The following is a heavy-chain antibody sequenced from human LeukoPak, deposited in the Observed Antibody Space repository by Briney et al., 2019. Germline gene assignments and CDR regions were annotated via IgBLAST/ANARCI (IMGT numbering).Heavy chain of an antibody. D-gene: IGHD2-8*01. CDR2: INPDSGGT. CDR3: ATLMAHLDY. V-gene: IGHV1-2*02. CDR1: GYTFTGYY. J-gene: IGHJ4*02. Sequence: GASVKVSCKASGYTFTGYYMHWVRQAPGQGLEWMGWINPDSGGTYFAQKFQGRVTMARDTTISTAYMELSRLRSDDTAVFYCATLMAHLDYWGQGTLVTVSS.